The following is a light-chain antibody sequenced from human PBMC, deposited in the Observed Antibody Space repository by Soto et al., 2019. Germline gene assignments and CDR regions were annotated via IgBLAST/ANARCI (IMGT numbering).Light chain of an antibody. CDR2: EVT. CDR1: SSDIGGYNS. Sequence: QSALTQPASVSGSPGQSITVSCTGTSSDIGGYNSVSWFQQHPGKAPKLMIYEVTNRPSGVSNRFSGSKSGTSASLAISGLQSEDEADYYCAAWDDSLNGLYVFGTGTKLTVL. V-gene: IGLV2-14*01. CDR3: AAWDDSLNGLYV. J-gene: IGLJ1*01.